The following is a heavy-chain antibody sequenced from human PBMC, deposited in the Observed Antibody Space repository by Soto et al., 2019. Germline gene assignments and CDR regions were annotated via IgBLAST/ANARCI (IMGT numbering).Heavy chain of an antibody. V-gene: IGHV4-34*01. Sequence: SETLSLTCAVYGGSFSGYYWSWIRQPPGKGLEWIGEINHSGSTNYNPSLKSRVTISVDTSKNQFSLKLSSVTAADTAVYYCASQIVGATSGEFDYWGQGTLVTVSS. CDR1: GGSFSGYY. D-gene: IGHD1-26*01. CDR2: INHSGST. J-gene: IGHJ4*02. CDR3: ASQIVGATSGEFDY.